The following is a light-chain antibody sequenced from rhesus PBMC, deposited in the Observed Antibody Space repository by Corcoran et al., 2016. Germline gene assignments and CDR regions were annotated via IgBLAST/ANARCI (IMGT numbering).Light chain of an antibody. J-gene: IGLJ1*01. CDR1: SSDVGGYNY. V-gene: IGLV2S7*01. Sequence: QAAPTQPPSVSGSPGQSVTISCTGTSSDVGGYNYVSWYQQHPGKAPKLMIYGVSKRPSGVSDRFSGSKSGNTASLTISGLQAEDEADYYCCSYTTSSTFYIFGAGTRLTVL. CDR3: CSYTTSSTFYI. CDR2: GVS.